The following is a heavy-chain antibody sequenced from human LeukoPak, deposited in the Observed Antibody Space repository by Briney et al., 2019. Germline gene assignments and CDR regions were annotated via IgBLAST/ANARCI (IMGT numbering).Heavy chain of an antibody. Sequence: GGSLRLSCAASGFTFTNYCKNWVRQAPGKGMEWVSTISGGGGSTYYADSVKGRFTISRDNSKNTLYLQVNSLRAEDTAVYYCAKGGKWDVTPFDYWGQGTLVTVSS. CDR1: GFTFTNYC. CDR3: AKGGKWDVTPFDY. D-gene: IGHD1-26*01. CDR2: ISGGGGST. J-gene: IGHJ4*02. V-gene: IGHV3-23*01.